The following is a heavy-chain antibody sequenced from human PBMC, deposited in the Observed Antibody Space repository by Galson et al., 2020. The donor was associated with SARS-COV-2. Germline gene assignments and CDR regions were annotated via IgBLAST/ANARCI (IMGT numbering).Heavy chain of an antibody. V-gene: IGHV1-18*04. D-gene: IGHD3-3*01. Sequence: ASVKVSCKAPGYPFTSYGISWARQAPGQGPARTGWISAYNGNTHYAEKLQGRVTMTTDTSTSTAYMELRSLSSDDTAVYYCAKVDDFWTGYYTGFDYWGQGTLVTVSS. J-gene: IGHJ4*02. CDR2: ISAYNGNT. CDR1: GYPFTSYG. CDR3: AKVDDFWTGYYTGFDY.